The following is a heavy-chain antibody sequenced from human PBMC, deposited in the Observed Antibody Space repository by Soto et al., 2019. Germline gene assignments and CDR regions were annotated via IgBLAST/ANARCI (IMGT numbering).Heavy chain of an antibody. V-gene: IGHV3-64D*08. CDR3: AVVAGSYYFDF. J-gene: IGHJ4*01. Sequence: EVQLVESGGGLVQSGGSLRLSCSASGFTFSSYAMHWVRQAPGKGLEYVSAIKNSGSSTNYADSVKGRFTVSRDNSKNTLYLQMSSLRSEDTAVYYWAVVAGSYYFDFWGHGTLVTVSS. CDR2: IKNSGSST. D-gene: IGHD6-19*01. CDR1: GFTFSSYA.